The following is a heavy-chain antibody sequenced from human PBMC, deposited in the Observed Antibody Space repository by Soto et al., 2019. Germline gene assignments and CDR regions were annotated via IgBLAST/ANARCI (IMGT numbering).Heavy chain of an antibody. CDR2: ISAYNGNT. CDR1: VYTLTSYG. J-gene: IGHJ4*02. D-gene: IGHD5-12*01. V-gene: IGHV1-18*04. Sequence: GASEQVPCKASVYTLTSYGINWVQQAPGQALEWMGWISAYNGNTNYVQKLQGRVTMTTDTSTNTAYMELRSLRSDDTAVYYCARLRSGSAYDSLDYWGQGTLVTVSS. CDR3: ARLRSGSAYDSLDY.